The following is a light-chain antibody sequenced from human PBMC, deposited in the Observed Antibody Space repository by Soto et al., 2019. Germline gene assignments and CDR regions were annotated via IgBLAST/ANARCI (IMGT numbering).Light chain of an antibody. CDR1: QSVSNNY. V-gene: IGKV3-20*01. J-gene: IGKJ2*01. Sequence: DIVLTQSPGTLSLSPGERATLSCRASQSVSNNYLAWYQQKVGQAPRLLISGASSKATGIPDRFSGSGSGKDFTLTISRLEPEDFAVYYCQQFGTSPVTFGQGTKLEIK. CDR2: GAS. CDR3: QQFGTSPVT.